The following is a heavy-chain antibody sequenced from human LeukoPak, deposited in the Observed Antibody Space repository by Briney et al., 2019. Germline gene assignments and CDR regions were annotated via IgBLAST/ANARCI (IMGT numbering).Heavy chain of an antibody. V-gene: IGHV4-61*02. CDR1: GGSTSSGSYY. Sequence: SQTLSLTCIVSGGSTSSGSYYWSWIRQPAGKGLEWIGRIYTSGSTSYNPSLKSRVTISVDTSKNQFSLKLSSVTAADTAVYYCARATYYYYGMDVWGQGTTVTVSS. J-gene: IGHJ6*02. CDR2: IYTSGST. CDR3: ARATYYYYGMDV.